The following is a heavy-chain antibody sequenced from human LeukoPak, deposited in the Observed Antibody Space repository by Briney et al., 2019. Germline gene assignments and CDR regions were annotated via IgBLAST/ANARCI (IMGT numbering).Heavy chain of an antibody. Sequence: SETLSLTRDVSGGSIDSTNWWNWVRQPPGKGLEWIGEIHHDGRINYNPSLKSRVTLSVDKSKNQFSLRLNSVTAADTAMYYCARSHDHLWGNYPDYWGQGTLVTVSS. CDR2: IHHDGRI. CDR1: GGSIDSTNW. D-gene: IGHD3-16*02. CDR3: ARSHDHLWGNYPDY. V-gene: IGHV4/OR15-8*01. J-gene: IGHJ4*02.